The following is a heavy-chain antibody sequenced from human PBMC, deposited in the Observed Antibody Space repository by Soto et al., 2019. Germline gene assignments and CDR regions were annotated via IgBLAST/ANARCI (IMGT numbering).Heavy chain of an antibody. V-gene: IGHV4-59*01. D-gene: IGHD3-9*01. CDR3: ARGGYILTGYYDYYYYGMDV. CDR1: GGSITSYY. J-gene: IGHJ6*02. Sequence: SETLSLTCPVSGGSITSYYSSWIRQPPGKGLEWIGYIYYSGSTNYNHSLKSRVTISVDTSKNQFSLKLSSVTAADTAVYYCARGGYILTGYYDYYYYGMDVWGQGTTVTVSS. CDR2: IYYSGST.